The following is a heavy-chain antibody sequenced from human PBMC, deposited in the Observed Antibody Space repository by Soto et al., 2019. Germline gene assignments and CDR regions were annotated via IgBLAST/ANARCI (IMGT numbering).Heavy chain of an antibody. Sequence: TLSLTCAVSGVSISSGNWWTWVRQTPQRGLEYIGEIFHDGTANYYPSFERRVAISVDTSKNQFSLELTSVTAADTAIYFCARLVYDTRLNYMYFDFWGQGALVTVSS. D-gene: IGHD2-8*01. J-gene: IGHJ4*02. CDR3: ARLVYDTRLNYMYFDF. V-gene: IGHV4-4*01. CDR1: GVSISSGNW. CDR2: IFHDGTA.